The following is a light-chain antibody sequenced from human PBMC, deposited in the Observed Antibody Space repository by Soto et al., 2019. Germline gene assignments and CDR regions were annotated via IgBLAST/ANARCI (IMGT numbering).Light chain of an antibody. Sequence: ETVLTQSPATLSLSPGERATLSCRASQSISSSLAWYQQTPGQAPRLLIYDASKRATGIPARFSGSGSGTDFTLTISSLEPEDFVVYYCPQRFTWPSFGPGTRVDIK. CDR1: QSISSS. CDR3: PQRFTWPS. J-gene: IGKJ3*01. CDR2: DAS. V-gene: IGKV3-11*01.